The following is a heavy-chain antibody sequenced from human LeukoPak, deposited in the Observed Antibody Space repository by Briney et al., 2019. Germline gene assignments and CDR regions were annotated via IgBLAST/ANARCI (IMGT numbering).Heavy chain of an antibody. V-gene: IGHV1-2*02. D-gene: IGHD2-15*01. Sequence: ASVKVSCKASGYTFTGYYMHWVRQAPGQGLEWMGWINPNSGGTNYAQKFQGRVTMTRDTSISTAYMELSRLRPDDTAVYYCARDIVVVVAAPYYYYYGMDVWGQGTTVTVSS. CDR2: INPNSGGT. CDR1: GYTFTGYY. CDR3: ARDIVVVVAAPYYYYYGMDV. J-gene: IGHJ6*02.